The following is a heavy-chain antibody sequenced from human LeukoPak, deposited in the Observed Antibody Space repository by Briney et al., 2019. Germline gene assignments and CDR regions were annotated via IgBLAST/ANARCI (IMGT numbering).Heavy chain of an antibody. D-gene: IGHD3-9*01. J-gene: IGHJ4*02. V-gene: IGHV3-21*04. CDR1: GFTFSSYS. CDR2: ISSTGTHI. Sequence: PGGSLRLSCAASGFTFSSYSMNWVRQAPGKGLEWVSSISSTGTHIYYADSVKGRFTISRDNAKNSLYLQMNSLRAEDTAVYYCARAIFYRYDYWGQGTLVTVSS. CDR3: ARAIFYRYDY.